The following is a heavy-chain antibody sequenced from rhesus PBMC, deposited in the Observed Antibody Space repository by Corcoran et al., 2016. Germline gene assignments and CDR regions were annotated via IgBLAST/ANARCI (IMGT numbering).Heavy chain of an antibody. CDR3: ARVGGSNYLDY. J-gene: IGHJ4*01. CDR1: GGSISGYW. D-gene: IGHD4-29*01. Sequence: QLQLQESGPGLVKPSETLSLTCAVPGGSISGYWWSWIRQPPGKGLEWIGLSESNGSADYNPSLKSRVTISRDTSKNQFSLKLSSVTAADTAVYYCARVGGSNYLDYCGQGVLVTVSS. V-gene: IGHV4-165*01. CDR2: SESNGSA.